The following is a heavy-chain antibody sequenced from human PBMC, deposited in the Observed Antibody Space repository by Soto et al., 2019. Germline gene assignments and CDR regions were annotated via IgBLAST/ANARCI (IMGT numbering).Heavy chain of an antibody. Sequence: SETLSLTCTVSGGSISSISYYWGWIRQPPGKGLEWIGSIYYSGSTYYNPSLKSRVTISVDTSKNQFSLKLSSVTAADTAVYYCARYAVVVVPAAMSSVDYWGQGTLVTVS. CDR3: ARYAVVVVPAAMSSVDY. D-gene: IGHD2-2*01. J-gene: IGHJ4*02. V-gene: IGHV4-39*01. CDR1: GGSISSISYY. CDR2: IYYSGST.